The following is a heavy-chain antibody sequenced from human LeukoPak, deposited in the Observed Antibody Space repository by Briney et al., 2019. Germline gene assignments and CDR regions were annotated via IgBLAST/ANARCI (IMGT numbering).Heavy chain of an antibody. CDR1: GFTVSSNY. J-gene: IGHJ4*02. Sequence: GGSLRLSCAASGFTVSSNYMSWVRQAPGKGLEWVSVIYSGGSTYYADSVKGRFTISRDNAKNTLYLQMNSLRAEDTAVYYCARVAGGDYDYVWGSYRSEIDYWGQGTLVTVSS. CDR2: IYSGGST. CDR3: ARVAGGDYDYVWGSYRSEIDY. V-gene: IGHV3-66*01. D-gene: IGHD3-16*02.